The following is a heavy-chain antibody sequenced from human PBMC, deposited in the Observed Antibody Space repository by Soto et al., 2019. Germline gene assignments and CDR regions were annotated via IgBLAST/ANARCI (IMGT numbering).Heavy chain of an antibody. CDR1: GFTFSRYW. J-gene: IGHJ4*02. CDR2: ISSSSSYT. D-gene: IGHD2-2*01. CDR3: ARELPAALDY. V-gene: IGHV3-21*01. Sequence: GGSLRLSCAASGFTFSRYWMSWDRQAPGKGLEWVSSISSSSSYTYYADSVKGRFTISRDNAKNSLYLQMNSLRAEDTAVYYCARELPAALDYWGQGTLVTVSS.